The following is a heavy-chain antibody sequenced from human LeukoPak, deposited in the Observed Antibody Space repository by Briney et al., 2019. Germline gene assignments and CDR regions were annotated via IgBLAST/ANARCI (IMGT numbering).Heavy chain of an antibody. CDR2: IYYSGST. CDR1: VGSISSSSYY. J-gene: IGHJ5*02. Sequence: PSETLSLTCTVPVGSISSSSYYWGWIRQPPGKGLEWIGSIYYSGSTYYNPSLKSRVTISVDTSKNQFSLKLSSVTAADTAVYYCARPGSFNNWFDPWGQGTLVTVSS. D-gene: IGHD6-13*01. V-gene: IGHV4-39*01. CDR3: ARPGSFNNWFDP.